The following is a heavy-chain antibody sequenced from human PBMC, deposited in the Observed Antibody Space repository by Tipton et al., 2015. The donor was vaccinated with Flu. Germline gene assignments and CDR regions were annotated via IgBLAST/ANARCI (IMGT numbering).Heavy chain of an antibody. CDR3: ARRTFSNYVSEPKNWFDF. Sequence: TLSHTCTVSGDSMRSDYFWGWVRRPPGKGLEWIGNICPGSPYYNPSLRSRVTMSVARSNDQFSLRLTSVTAADTAVYFCARRTFSNYVSEPKNWFDFWGQGTLVTVSS. J-gene: IGHJ5*01. CDR1: GDSMRSDYF. CDR2: ICPGSP. D-gene: IGHD4-11*01. V-gene: IGHV4-38-2*02.